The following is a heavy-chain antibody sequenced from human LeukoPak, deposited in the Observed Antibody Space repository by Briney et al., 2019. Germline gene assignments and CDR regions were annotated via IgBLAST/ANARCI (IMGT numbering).Heavy chain of an antibody. CDR3: AGAMGAAGSYYFDY. CDR1: GGSFRGYY. CDR2: INHSGST. D-gene: IGHD5-18*01. J-gene: IGHJ4*02. V-gene: IGHV4-34*01. Sequence: SEILILTCSDYGGSFRGYYWRWIRQPPCKGLEWIGEINHSGSTNYNPSLMSRVTISVDTSKNQFSLKLSSVTAADTAVYYCAGAMGAAGSYYFDYWGQGTLVTVSS.